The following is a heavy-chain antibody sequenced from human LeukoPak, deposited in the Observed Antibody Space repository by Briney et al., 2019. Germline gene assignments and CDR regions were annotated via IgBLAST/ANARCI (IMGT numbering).Heavy chain of an antibody. J-gene: IGHJ4*02. CDR1: GFTFSNYD. V-gene: IGHV3-21*01. CDR3: ARGEEKATITALDS. Sequence: AGGSLRLSCAASGFTFSNYDMHWVRQAPGKGLEWVSAIRSSSSYIYYADSIKGRFTISRDNAENSLYLQMNSLRAVDTAVYFCARGEEKATITALDSWGQGTLVTVSS. CDR2: IRSSSSYI. D-gene: IGHD5-24*01.